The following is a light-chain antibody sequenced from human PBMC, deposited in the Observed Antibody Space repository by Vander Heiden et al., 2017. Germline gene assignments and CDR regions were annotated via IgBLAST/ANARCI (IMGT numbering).Light chain of an antibody. CDR2: GAS. V-gene: IGKV3-15*01. J-gene: IGKJ4*01. Sequence: ETVMTPSPATLSVSPGQRATLSCRASESVSKNLAWYQHKPGQAPRLLIYGASTRATGIPGRFSGSGSGTEFTLTISSLQSEDFAVYYCQQYNNRSPLSFGGGTKVEIK. CDR1: ESVSKN. CDR3: QQYNNRSPLS.